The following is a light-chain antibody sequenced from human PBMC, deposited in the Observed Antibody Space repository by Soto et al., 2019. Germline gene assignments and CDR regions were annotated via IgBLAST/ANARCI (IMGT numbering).Light chain of an antibody. J-gene: IGLJ1*01. V-gene: IGLV2-23*03. Sequence: QSALTQPASVSGSPGQSITISRTGTSSDFGSYNLVSWYQQHPGKAPKLMIYEGSKRPSGVSNRFSGSKSGNTASLTISGLQAEDEADYYCCSYAGSSTFNYVFGTGTKVTV. CDR1: SSDFGSYNL. CDR2: EGS. CDR3: CSYAGSSTFNYV.